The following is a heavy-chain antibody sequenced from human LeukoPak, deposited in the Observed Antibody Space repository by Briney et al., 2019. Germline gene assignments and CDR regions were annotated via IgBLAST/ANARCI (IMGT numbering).Heavy chain of an antibody. D-gene: IGHD3-3*01. CDR2: IKLDGSEK. CDR3: ARDQYDTWSRRGNFDS. V-gene: IGHV3-7*03. Sequence: GGSLRLSCVASGFTFGKYWMSWVRQAPGKGLEWVANIKLDGSEKNYVDSVKGRFTISRDNTRNSLYLQMNSPRVEDTAVFYCARDQYDTWSRRGNFDSWGQGTLVIVSS. J-gene: IGHJ4*02. CDR1: GFTFGKYW.